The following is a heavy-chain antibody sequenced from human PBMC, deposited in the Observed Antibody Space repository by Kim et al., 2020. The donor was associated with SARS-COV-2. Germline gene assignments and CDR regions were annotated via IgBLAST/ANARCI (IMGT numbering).Heavy chain of an antibody. CDR3: AKDRPWYSGSYYDY. V-gene: IGHV3-23*01. J-gene: IGHJ4*02. Sequence: ADSVKGRFTISRDNSKNTLYLQMNSLRAEDTAVYYCAKDRPWYSGSYYDYWGQGTLVTVSS. D-gene: IGHD1-26*01.